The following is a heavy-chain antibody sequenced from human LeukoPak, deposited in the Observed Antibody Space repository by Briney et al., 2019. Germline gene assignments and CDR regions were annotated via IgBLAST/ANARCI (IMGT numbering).Heavy chain of an antibody. CDR3: AREPDVYGSWYFDL. CDR2: INFAGNT. D-gene: IGHD6-19*01. V-gene: IGHV3-13*01. Sequence: PGGSLRLSCAASGFTLSSHDVHWVRQVPGKGLEWISAINFAGNTYYSDSVKGRFSVSRDNPKNSVHLLMTSLRAGDTALYHCAREPDVYGSWYFDLWGRGTPVTVSS. CDR1: GFTLSSHD. J-gene: IGHJ2*01.